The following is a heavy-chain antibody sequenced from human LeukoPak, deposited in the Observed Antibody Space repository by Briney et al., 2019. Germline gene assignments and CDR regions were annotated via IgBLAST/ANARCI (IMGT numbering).Heavy chain of an antibody. Sequence: GGSLRLSCAGSGFTFNSYAMSWVRQAPGEGREWVSDICGSGGSTYYADSVKGRFTISRDNSKNTLYLQMNSLRAEDTAVYYCAKDRGFNPQYYFDYWGQGTLVTVSS. CDR3: AKDRGFNPQYYFDY. J-gene: IGHJ4*02. CDR2: ICGSGGST. V-gene: IGHV3-23*01. CDR1: GFTFNSYA.